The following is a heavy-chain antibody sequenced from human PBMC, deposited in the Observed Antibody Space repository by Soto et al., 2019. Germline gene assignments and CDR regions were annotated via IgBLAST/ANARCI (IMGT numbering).Heavy chain of an antibody. CDR1: GFTFSNYG. J-gene: IGHJ5*02. Sequence: EVQLLESGGGLVQAGGGSLRLSCAASGFTFSNYGMSWVRQAPGKGLEWVSGISASGDTYYADSVKGRFTISRDNFKNTLYLQMNSLRAEDTAVYYCAKAWAAVGIPWFDPWGQGTLVTVSS. CDR2: ISASGDT. CDR3: AKAWAAVGIPWFDP. D-gene: IGHD6-13*01. V-gene: IGHV3-23*01.